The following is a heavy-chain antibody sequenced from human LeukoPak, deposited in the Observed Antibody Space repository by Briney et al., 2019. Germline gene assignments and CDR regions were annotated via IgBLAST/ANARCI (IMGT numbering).Heavy chain of an antibody. D-gene: IGHD4-17*01. CDR3: ARGLYKGDYWYWFDP. V-gene: IGHV4-39*07. J-gene: IGHJ5*02. Sequence: PSETLSLTCTVSGGSISSSSYYWGWIRQSPGKGLEWIGSIYYSGIFYSGSTYYNPSLKSRVTVSVDTSKNQFSLKLSSVTAADTAVYYCARGLYKGDYWYWFDPWGQGTLVTVSS. CDR2: IYYSGIFYSGST. CDR1: GGSISSSSYY.